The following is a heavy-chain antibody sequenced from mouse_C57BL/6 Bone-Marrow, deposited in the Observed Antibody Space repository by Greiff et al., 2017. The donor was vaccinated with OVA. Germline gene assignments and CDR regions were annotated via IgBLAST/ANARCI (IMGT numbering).Heavy chain of an antibody. CDR3: VRQGYGSSYWYFDV. D-gene: IGHD1-1*01. V-gene: IGHV10-1*01. CDR1: GFSFNTYA. J-gene: IGHJ1*03. CDR2: IRSKSNNYAT. Sequence: DAGGGLVQPKGSLKLSCAASGFSFNTYAMNWVRQAPGKGLEWVARIRSKSNNYATYYADSVKDRFTISRDDSESMLYLQMNNLKTEDTAMYYGVRQGYGSSYWYFDVWGTGTTVTVSS.